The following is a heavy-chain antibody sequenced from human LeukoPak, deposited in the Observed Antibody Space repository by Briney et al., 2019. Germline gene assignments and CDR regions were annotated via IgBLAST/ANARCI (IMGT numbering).Heavy chain of an antibody. Sequence: SETLSLTCAVYGGSLHNHFWSWIRLSPGKGLEWIGEVGDGEATNFNPSLKTRVAISTDRPKNQVSLKLKSVTDADTAIYYCARCGRQWYGERRNWFDPWGQGTQVTVSS. CDR3: ARCGRQWYGERRNWFDP. D-gene: IGHD3-10*01. CDR2: VGDGEAT. V-gene: IGHV4-34*01. J-gene: IGHJ5*02. CDR1: GGSLHNHF.